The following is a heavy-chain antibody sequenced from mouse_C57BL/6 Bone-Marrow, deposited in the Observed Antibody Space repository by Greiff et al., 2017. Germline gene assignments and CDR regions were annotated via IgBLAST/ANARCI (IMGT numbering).Heavy chain of an antibody. CDR2: ISSKSNNYAT. CDR3: LRHRAVHWYFDV. J-gene: IGHJ1*03. Sequence: EVQGVESGGGLVQPKGSLKLSCAASGFSFNTYAMNWVRQAPGTGLEWVARISSKSNNYATYYADSVKDRFTIYRDDSESMLYLQMNNLKTEDTAMYYFLRHRAVHWYFDVWGTGTTVTVSS. V-gene: IGHV10-1*01. CDR1: GFSFNTYA. D-gene: IGHD3-3*01.